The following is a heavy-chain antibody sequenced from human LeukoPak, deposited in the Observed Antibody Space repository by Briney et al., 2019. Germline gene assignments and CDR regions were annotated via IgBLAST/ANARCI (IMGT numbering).Heavy chain of an antibody. CDR2: IWYDGSNK. V-gene: IGHV3-33*08. CDR3: ARDHPSTAFDP. J-gene: IGHJ5*02. Sequence: PGGSLRLSCAASGFTFNSYGMHWVRQAPGKGLEGVAVIWYDGSNKYYADSVKGRFTISRDNSKNTLYLQMNSLRAEDPAVYYCARDHPSTAFDPWGQGTLVTVSS. CDR1: GFTFNSYG.